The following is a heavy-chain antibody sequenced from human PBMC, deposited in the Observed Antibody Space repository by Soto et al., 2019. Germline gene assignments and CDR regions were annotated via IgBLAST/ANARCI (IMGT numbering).Heavy chain of an antibody. CDR1: GGTFSSYA. V-gene: IGHV1-69*01. Sequence: QVQLVQSGAEVKKPGSSVKVSCKVSGGTFSSYAISWVRQAPGQGLEWMGGISPIFGTANYAQKFQGRVTITADESTSTAYMELSSLRSEDTAVYYCARDCTNGVCYAYYGMDVWGQGTTVTVSS. CDR3: ARDCTNGVCYAYYGMDV. CDR2: ISPIFGTA. J-gene: IGHJ6*02. D-gene: IGHD2-8*01.